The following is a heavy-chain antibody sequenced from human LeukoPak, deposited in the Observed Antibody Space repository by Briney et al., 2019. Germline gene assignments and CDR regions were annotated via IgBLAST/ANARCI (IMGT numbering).Heavy chain of an antibody. CDR3: AKDPRSSSWSYYFDY. CDR2: ISGSGGST. Sequence: GGSLRLSCAASGFTFSSYAMSWVRQAPGKGLEWVSAISGSGGSTYYADSVKGRFTISRDNSKNTLYLQMNNLRAEDTAVYYCAKDPRSSSWSYYFDYWGQGTLVTVSS. D-gene: IGHD6-13*01. CDR1: GFTFSSYA. V-gene: IGHV3-23*01. J-gene: IGHJ4*02.